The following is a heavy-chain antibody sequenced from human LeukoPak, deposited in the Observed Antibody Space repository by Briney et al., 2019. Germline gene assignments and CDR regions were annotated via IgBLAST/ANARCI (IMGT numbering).Heavy chain of an antibody. D-gene: IGHD6-13*01. V-gene: IGHV3-21*01. Sequence: GGSLRLSCAASGFTFSSYSMNWVRQAPGKGLEWVSSISSSSSYIYYADSVKGRFTISRDSAKNSLYLQMNSLRAEDTAVYYCARDGAAKSLPFFDYWGQGTLVTVSS. CDR2: ISSSSSYI. CDR3: ARDGAAKSLPFFDY. CDR1: GFTFSSYS. J-gene: IGHJ4*02.